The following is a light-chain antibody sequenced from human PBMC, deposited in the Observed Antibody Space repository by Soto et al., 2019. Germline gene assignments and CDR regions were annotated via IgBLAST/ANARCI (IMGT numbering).Light chain of an antibody. CDR2: GTS. J-gene: IGKJ2*01. CDR3: QQFGGSPQYT. V-gene: IGKV3-20*01. Sequence: EIVLTQSPGTLSLSPGERATLSCRASQSVTTSSLAWYQQKPGQAPRLLMFGTSNRATAIPDRFSGSGSGTDFILTINRVEPEDFAVHYCQQFGGSPQYTFGQGTKLEIK. CDR1: QSVTTSS.